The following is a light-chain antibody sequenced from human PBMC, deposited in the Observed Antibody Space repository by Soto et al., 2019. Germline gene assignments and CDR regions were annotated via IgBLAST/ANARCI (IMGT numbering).Light chain of an antibody. J-gene: IGKJ1*01. Sequence: EIVMTQSPATLSVSPGERATLSCRASQSVSSNLAWYQQKPGQAPRLLIYGASTRATGIPARFSGSGSGTEFTLIISSLQSEDVADYYCQQYNNWPPWTFGQGTKVEIK. CDR3: QQYNNWPPWT. CDR1: QSVSSN. CDR2: GAS. V-gene: IGKV3-15*01.